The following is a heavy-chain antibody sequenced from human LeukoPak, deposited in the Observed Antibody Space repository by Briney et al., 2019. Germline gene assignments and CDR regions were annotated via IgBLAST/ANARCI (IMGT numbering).Heavy chain of an antibody. D-gene: IGHD1-1*01. CDR3: ARAPGGWNYDY. J-gene: IGHJ4*02. Sequence: SLRLSCAASGFTVSSNYMSWVRQPPGKGLEWVSAIYTGGNTYYADSVKGRFTISRDNSKNTLYLQMNSLRAEDTAVYYCARAPGGWNYDYWGQGTLVTVSS. CDR2: IYTGGNT. CDR1: GFTVSSNY. V-gene: IGHV3-53*01.